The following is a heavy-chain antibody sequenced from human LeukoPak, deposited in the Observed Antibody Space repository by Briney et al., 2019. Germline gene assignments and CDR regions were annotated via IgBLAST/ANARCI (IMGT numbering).Heavy chain of an antibody. Sequence: GGSLRLSCAASGFTVSSNCMTWVRQAPGMGLEWVSVLCSGGSTYYADSVKGRFTISTDNSKNTLYLQMNSLRAEDTAVYFCARKVGYGYALDYWGQGTLVTVSS. CDR1: GFTVSSNC. CDR2: LCSGGST. J-gene: IGHJ4*02. CDR3: ARKVGYGYALDY. D-gene: IGHD5-18*01. V-gene: IGHV3-53*01.